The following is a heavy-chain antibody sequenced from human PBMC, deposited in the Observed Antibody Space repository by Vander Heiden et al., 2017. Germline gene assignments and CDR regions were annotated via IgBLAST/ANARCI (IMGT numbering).Heavy chain of an antibody. CDR1: GFTISDYW. CDR3: GRGNYGMDV. CDR2: INGDGSKT. J-gene: IGHJ6*02. Sequence: EVQLVESGGGSVQPGESLRLSCAASGFTISDYWMHWVRQAPGKGLVWVSNINGDGSKTNYADSVKGRFTVSRDNAKNTLYLQMHSLRAEDTAVYYCGRGNYGMDVWGQGTTVTVSS. V-gene: IGHV3-74*01.